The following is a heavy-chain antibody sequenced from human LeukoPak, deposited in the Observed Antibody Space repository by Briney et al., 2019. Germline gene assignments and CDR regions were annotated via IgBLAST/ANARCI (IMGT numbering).Heavy chain of an antibody. D-gene: IGHD4-23*01. CDR2: IYYSGST. CDR1: GGSISSSSYY. CDR3: ARQGLDGGAFY. Sequence: SETLSHTCTVSGGSISSSSYYWGWIRQPPGKGLEWIGSIYYSGSTYYNPSLKSRVTISVDTSKNQFSLKLSSVTAADTAVYYCARQGLDGGAFYWGQGTLVTVSS. V-gene: IGHV4-39*01. J-gene: IGHJ4*02.